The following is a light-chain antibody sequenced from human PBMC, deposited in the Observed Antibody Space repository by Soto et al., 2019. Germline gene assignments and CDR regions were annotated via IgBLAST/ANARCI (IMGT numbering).Light chain of an antibody. CDR3: QRYGSSPLT. Sequence: EIVLTQSPGTLSLSPGERATLSCRASQSVSSSYLAWYQQEPGQAPRLLIYAASSRATGIPDRFSGSGSETDFTLTISRLEPEDFAVYYCQRYGSSPLTFGGGTKVEIK. V-gene: IGKV3-20*01. CDR2: AAS. CDR1: QSVSSSY. J-gene: IGKJ4*01.